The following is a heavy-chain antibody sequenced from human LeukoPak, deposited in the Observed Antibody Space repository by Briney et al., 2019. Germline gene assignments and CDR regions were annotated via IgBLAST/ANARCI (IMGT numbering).Heavy chain of an antibody. Sequence: GGSLRLSCAASGFTFDDYGMSWVRQAPGKDLEWVSVIYSDGTTYYADSVEGRFTISRDNSKNTLYLQMNSLRAEDTAVYYCARTVYSSRWYDAFDIWGQGTMLTVSS. CDR2: IYSDGTT. J-gene: IGHJ3*02. CDR3: ARTVYSSRWYDAFDI. D-gene: IGHD6-13*01. V-gene: IGHV3-53*01. CDR1: GFTFDDYG.